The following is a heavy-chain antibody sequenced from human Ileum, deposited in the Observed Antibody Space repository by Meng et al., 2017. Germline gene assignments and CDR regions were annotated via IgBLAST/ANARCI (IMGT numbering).Heavy chain of an antibody. J-gene: IGHJ5*02. V-gene: IGHV4-38-2*02. D-gene: IGHD4-17*01. CDR3: ARASVDGDNWFDP. Sequence: SETLSLTCTVSGFSISSGHYRGWIRQSPGKDLEWIGNIYHGGGTKYNPSLQSRVTISVDTSMNQFSLKMSSVTATDTAVYYCARASVDGDNWFDPWGQGTLVTVSS. CDR2: IYHGGGT. CDR1: GFSISSGHY.